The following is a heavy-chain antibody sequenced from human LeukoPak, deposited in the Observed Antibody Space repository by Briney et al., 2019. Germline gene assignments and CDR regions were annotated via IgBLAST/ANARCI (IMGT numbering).Heavy chain of an antibody. CDR2: IIPIFGTA. V-gene: IGHV1-69*13. CDR1: GGTFSSYA. Sequence: ASVKVSCKASGGTFSSYAISWVRQAPGQGLEWMGGIIPIFGTANYAQKFQGRVTITADESTSTAYMELSSLRSEDTAVYCCARDGEVGATSPWGQGTLVTVSS. CDR3: ARDGEVGATSP. D-gene: IGHD1-26*01. J-gene: IGHJ5*02.